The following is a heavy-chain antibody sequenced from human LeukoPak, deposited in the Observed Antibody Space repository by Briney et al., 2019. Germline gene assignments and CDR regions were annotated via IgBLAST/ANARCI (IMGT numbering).Heavy chain of an antibody. D-gene: IGHD6-19*01. CDR3: ARRFSSGWYGGYYMDV. CDR1: GGSISGSNW. J-gene: IGHJ6*03. V-gene: IGHV4-4*02. Sequence: SGTLSLTCAVSGGSISGSNWWSWVRQPPGKGLEWIGEIYHSGSTNYNPSLKSRVTISVDKSKNQFSLKLSSVTAADTAVYYCARRFSSGWYGGYYMDVWGKGTTVTVSS. CDR2: IYHSGST.